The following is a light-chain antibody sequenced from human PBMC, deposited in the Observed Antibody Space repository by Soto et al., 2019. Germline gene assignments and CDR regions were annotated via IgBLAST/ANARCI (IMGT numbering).Light chain of an antibody. V-gene: IGKV4-1*01. CDR1: QSLLDTSNNKNY. CDR3: HQYYNSLFT. J-gene: IGKJ2*01. Sequence: DIVMTQSPDSLAVSLGERATINCKSSQSLLDTSNNKNYVAWYQQKPGQPPKLLIYWASARQSGVPDRFSGSGSGTDFTLTISNLQAEDVAVYYCHQYYNSLFTFGQGTKLEI. CDR2: WAS.